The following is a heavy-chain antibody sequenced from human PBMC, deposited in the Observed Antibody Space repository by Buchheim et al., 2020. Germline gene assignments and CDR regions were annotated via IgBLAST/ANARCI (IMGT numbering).Heavy chain of an antibody. CDR3: ARNRQENGMDV. J-gene: IGHJ6*02. Sequence: QVQLVESGGGVVQPGRSLRLSCAASGFTFSNYGMHWVRQAPGKGLDWVAVIWYDGSDKYYADSVKGRFTISRDSSKNTLYLQMNSLRAEDTAVYYCARNRQENGMDVWGQGTT. CDR1: GFTFSNYG. V-gene: IGHV3-33*01. CDR2: IWYDGSDK.